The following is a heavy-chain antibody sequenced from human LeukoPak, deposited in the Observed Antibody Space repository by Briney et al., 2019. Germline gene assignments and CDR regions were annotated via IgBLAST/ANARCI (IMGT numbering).Heavy chain of an antibody. CDR2: IYYSGST. J-gene: IGHJ2*01. D-gene: IGHD2-2*01. Sequence: PSQTLSHTCTVSGGSISSGDYYWSWIRQPPGKGLEWIGYIYYSGSTYYNPSLKSRVTISVDTSKNQFSLKLSSVTAADTAVYYCAREYQLLWAGYFDLWGRGTLVTVSS. CDR1: GGSISSGDYY. V-gene: IGHV4-30-4*01. CDR3: AREYQLLWAGYFDL.